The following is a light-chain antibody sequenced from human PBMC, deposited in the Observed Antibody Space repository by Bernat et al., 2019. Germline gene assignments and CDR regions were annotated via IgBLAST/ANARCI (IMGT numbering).Light chain of an antibody. CDR1: QVIGTY. Sequence: DIQLTQSPPFMSASVGDRVTISCRASQVIGTYLAWYQQKPGKAPKVLIYGASTLQTGVPSRFSGSGSGTEFTLTIDSLQSEDFASYYCQQLNSFPVTFGQGTRLEIK. V-gene: IGKV1-9*01. CDR2: GAS. CDR3: QQLNSFPVT. J-gene: IGKJ5*01.